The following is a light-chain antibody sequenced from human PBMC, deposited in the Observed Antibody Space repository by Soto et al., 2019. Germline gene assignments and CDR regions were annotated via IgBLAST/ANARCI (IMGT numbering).Light chain of an antibody. J-gene: IGLJ1*01. CDR1: SDDVGGYNY. CDR2: EVT. Sequence: QSALTQPASVSGSPGQSITISCTGTSDDVGGYNYVSWYQQHSGKAPKLIIYEVTNRPSGVSNRFSGSKSGNTASLTISGLQADDEADYRCSSYTSHSPRVFGTGTKLTVL. CDR3: SSYTSHSPRV. V-gene: IGLV2-14*03.